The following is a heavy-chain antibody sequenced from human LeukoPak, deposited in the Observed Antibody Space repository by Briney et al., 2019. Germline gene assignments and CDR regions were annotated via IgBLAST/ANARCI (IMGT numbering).Heavy chain of an antibody. V-gene: IGHV3-15*01. CDR2: IRSKTDGGTT. Sequence: GGSLRLSCAVSGFTFSNGWMSWVRQAPGKGLEWVGRIRSKTDGGTTDYAAPVKGRFTISRDDSKNTLYLQMNSLKTEDTAVYYCTTEYYYDSSGLFDYWGRGTLVTVSS. CDR3: TTEYYYDSSGLFDY. J-gene: IGHJ4*02. D-gene: IGHD3-22*01. CDR1: GFTFSNGW.